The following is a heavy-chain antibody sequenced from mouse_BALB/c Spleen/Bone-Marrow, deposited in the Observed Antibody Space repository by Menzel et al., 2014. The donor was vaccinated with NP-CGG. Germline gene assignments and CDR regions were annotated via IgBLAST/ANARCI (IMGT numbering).Heavy chain of an antibody. D-gene: IGHD1-2*01. CDR1: GYTFSSYW. Sequence: VKLMESGTELMKPGASVKISCKATGYTFSSYWIEWVNQRPGHGLEWTGEILPGSGSTNYNEKLKGKATFTADTSSNTAYMQLSSLTSEDSAVYYCARRGHGFAWFAYWGQGTLVTVSA. J-gene: IGHJ3*01. V-gene: IGHV1-9*01. CDR3: ARRGHGFAWFAY. CDR2: ILPGSGST.